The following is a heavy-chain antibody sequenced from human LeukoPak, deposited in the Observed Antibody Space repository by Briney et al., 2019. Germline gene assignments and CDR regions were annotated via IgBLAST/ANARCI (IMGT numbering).Heavy chain of an antibody. V-gene: IGHV3-30*04. D-gene: IGHD3-22*01. CDR2: ISYDGSNK. J-gene: IGHJ6*02. CDR1: GFTFSSYA. Sequence: GGSLRLSCAASGFTFSSYAMHWVRQAPGKGLEWVAVISYDGSNKYYADSVKGRFTISRDNSKNTLYLQMNSLRAEDTAVYYCARTDYYDSSGYYIQPKHNYYYYGMDVWGQGTTVTVSS. CDR3: ARTDYYDSSGYYIQPKHNYYYYGMDV.